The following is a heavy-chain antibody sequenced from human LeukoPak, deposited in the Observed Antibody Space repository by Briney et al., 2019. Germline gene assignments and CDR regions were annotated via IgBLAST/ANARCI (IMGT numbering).Heavy chain of an antibody. CDR3: ARASMIEPFDY. CDR2: IYHSGST. J-gene: IGHJ4*02. D-gene: IGHD3-22*01. CDR1: GYSISSGSY. V-gene: IGHV4-38-2*02. Sequence: SETLSLTCTVSGYSISSGSYWGWIRQPPGKGLEWIGSIYHSGSTYYNPSLKSRVTISLDTSKNQFSLRLNSVTAADTAVYYCARASMIEPFDYWDQGTLVTVSS.